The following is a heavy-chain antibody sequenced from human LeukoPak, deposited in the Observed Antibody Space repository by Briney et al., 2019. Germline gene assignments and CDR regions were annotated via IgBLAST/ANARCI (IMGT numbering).Heavy chain of an antibody. V-gene: IGHV3-33*01. CDR2: IWYNGNTK. Sequence: GRSLRLSCAASGFTFSSYGMHWVRQAPGKGLEWVAIIWYNGNTKYYADSVKGRFTISRDNSKNTLYLQMNSLRAEDTAMYYCARETHGVNFDYWGQGTLVTVSS. CDR1: GFTFSSYG. J-gene: IGHJ4*02. D-gene: IGHD4-17*01. CDR3: ARETHGVNFDY.